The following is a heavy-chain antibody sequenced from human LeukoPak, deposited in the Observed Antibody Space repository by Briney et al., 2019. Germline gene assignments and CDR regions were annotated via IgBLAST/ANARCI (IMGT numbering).Heavy chain of an antibody. CDR1: GGSNSSYY. Sequence: PSETLSLTCTVSGGSNSSYYRTWIRQPPGKGLEWIGYIHTSGSTNYNPSLKSRVTMSVDTSKNQFSLRLSSVTAADTAVYYCVRPGQSNWWVYFNYWGQGTVVTVSS. CDR2: IHTSGST. J-gene: IGHJ4*02. V-gene: IGHV4-4*09. D-gene: IGHD2-15*01. CDR3: VRPGQSNWWVYFNY.